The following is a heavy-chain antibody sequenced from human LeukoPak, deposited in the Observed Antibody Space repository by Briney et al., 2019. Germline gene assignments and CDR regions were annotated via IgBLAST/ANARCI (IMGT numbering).Heavy chain of an antibody. Sequence: SVKVSCKASGGTFSSYAISWVRQAPGQGLEWMGGIIPIFGTANYAQRFQGRVTITAAESTSTAYMELSSLRSEDTAVYYCARYYADYGGGWFDPWGQGTLVTVSS. CDR2: IIPIFGTA. V-gene: IGHV1-69*01. CDR1: GGTFSSYA. J-gene: IGHJ5*02. CDR3: ARYYADYGGGWFDP. D-gene: IGHD4-17*01.